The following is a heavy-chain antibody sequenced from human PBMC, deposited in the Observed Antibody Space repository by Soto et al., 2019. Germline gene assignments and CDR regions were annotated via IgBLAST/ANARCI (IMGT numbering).Heavy chain of an antibody. Sequence: GGSLRLSCAASGFTFSIYSMNWVRQAPGKGLEWVSYIMPGSSHIFYADSVKGRFTISRDNSKNTLYLQMNSLRAEDTAVYYCAAQWEPYYYYGMDVWGQGTTVTVS. V-gene: IGHV3-48*01. CDR2: IMPGSSHI. CDR1: GFTFSIYS. J-gene: IGHJ6*02. CDR3: AAQWEPYYYYGMDV. D-gene: IGHD1-26*01.